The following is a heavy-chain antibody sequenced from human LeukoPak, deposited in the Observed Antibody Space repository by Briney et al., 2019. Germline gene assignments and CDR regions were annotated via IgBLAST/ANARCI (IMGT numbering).Heavy chain of an antibody. D-gene: IGHD1-26*01. V-gene: IGHV3-21*01. CDR3: ARVIGGATPYYFDY. CDR1: GFTFSTYS. J-gene: IGHJ4*02. CDR2: ISSSSSYV. Sequence: PGGSLRLSCAASGFTFSTYSMNWVRQAPGKGLEWVSSISSSSSYVYYADSMKGRFTISRDNAKNSLYLQMSSLRAEDTAVYYCARVIGGATPYYFDYWGQGTLVTVSS.